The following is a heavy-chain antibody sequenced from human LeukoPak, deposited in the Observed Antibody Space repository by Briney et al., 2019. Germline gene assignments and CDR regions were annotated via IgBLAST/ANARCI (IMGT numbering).Heavy chain of an antibody. CDR1: GFTFSSYS. CDR3: ARDWIVGAVGY. Sequence: GGSLRLSCAASGFTFSSYSMNWVRQAPGKGLEWVSSISSSSSYIYYADSVKGRFTISRDNAKNSLYLQMNSLRAEDTAVYYCARDWIVGAVGYWGQGTLVTVSS. D-gene: IGHD1-26*01. V-gene: IGHV3-21*01. CDR2: ISSSSSYI. J-gene: IGHJ4*02.